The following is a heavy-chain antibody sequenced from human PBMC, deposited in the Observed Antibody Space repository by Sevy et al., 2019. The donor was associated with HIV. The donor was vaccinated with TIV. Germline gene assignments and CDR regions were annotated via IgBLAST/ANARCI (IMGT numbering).Heavy chain of an antibody. D-gene: IGHD2-15*01. CDR3: AAVGLRYCSGSSCYQGDWFDP. CDR1: GYSLTKLS. J-gene: IGHJ5*02. Sequence: ASVKVSCKVSGYSLTKLSIHWVRQGPGKGLEWMGDFDVQDGETIYAKKFQGRLKMTVDTNTETAYIELGRLKSEDRAVYYCAAVGLRYCSGSSCYQGDWFDPWGQGSLVTVSS. V-gene: IGHV1-24*01. CDR2: FDVQDGET.